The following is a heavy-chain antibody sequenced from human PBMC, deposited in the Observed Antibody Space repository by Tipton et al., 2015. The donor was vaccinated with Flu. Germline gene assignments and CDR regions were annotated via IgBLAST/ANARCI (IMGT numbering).Heavy chain of an antibody. Sequence: QSGPEVKKPGASVKVACEASGYMFIRYGFTWVRQAPGRGLEWMGWISAYNGYTNYAREFQGRVTMTTETSTSTAYMELTSLRSDDTAVYYCARAALGPAPFDFWGQGTLVTVSS. V-gene: IGHV1-18*01. CDR3: ARAALGPAPFDF. CDR1: GYMFIRYG. CDR2: ISAYNGYT. J-gene: IGHJ4*02.